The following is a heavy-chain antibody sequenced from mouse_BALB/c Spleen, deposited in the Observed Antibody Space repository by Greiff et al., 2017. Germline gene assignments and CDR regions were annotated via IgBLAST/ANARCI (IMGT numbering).Heavy chain of an antibody. CDR2: INPYNGAT. J-gene: IGHJ4*01. CDR1: GYSFTGYY. D-gene: IGHD1-2*01. CDR3: AREGGVAYYGYGAMDY. V-gene: IGHV1-31*01. Sequence: EVMLVESGPELVKPGASVKISCKASGYSFTGYYMHWVKQSHVKSLEWIGRINPYNGATSYNQNFKDKSSLTVDKSSSTAYMELHSLTSEDSAVYYCAREGGVAYYGYGAMDYWGQGTSVTVSS.